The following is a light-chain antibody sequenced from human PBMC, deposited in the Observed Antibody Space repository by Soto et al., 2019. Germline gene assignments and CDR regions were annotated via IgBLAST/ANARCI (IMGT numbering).Light chain of an antibody. J-gene: IGKJ2*01. CDR1: QSVSSK. CDR3: QQSYSTPPYT. Sequence: ETVMTQSPATLSLSPGERATLSCRASQSVSSKLVWYQQKPGQAPRFLIYGASTRATGIPARFRGSGSGTEFTLTIDSLQSEDFATYYCQQSYSTPPYTFGQGTKLDMK. V-gene: IGKV3-15*01. CDR2: GAS.